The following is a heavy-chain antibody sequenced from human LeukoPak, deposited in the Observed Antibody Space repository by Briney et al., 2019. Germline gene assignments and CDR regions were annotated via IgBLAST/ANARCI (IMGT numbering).Heavy chain of an antibody. CDR1: GYTFTGYY. V-gene: IGHV1-2*02. J-gene: IGHJ6*02. CDR2: INPNSGGT. D-gene: IGHD5-12*01. CDR3: ARGYELDYYYGMDV. Sequence: ASVTVSCKASGYTFTGYYMHWVRQAPGQGLEWMGWINPNSGGTNYAQKFQGRVTMTRDTSISIAYMELSRLRSDDTAVYYCARGYELDYYYGMDVWGQGTTVTVSS.